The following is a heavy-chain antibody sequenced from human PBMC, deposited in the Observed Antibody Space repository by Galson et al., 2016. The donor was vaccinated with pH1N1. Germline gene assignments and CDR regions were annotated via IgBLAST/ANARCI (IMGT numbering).Heavy chain of an antibody. CDR3: AKYPQITVYCAGGSCYGFDP. Sequence: SLRLSCAASGFTFSNYAMIWVRQAPGKGLEWVSIITGSGDYIDYADSVKGRFTISRDNSKNTLYLHMNSLRAEDTALYYCAKYPQITVYCAGGSCYGFDPWGQGTLVTVSS. J-gene: IGHJ5*02. CDR1: GFTFSNYA. V-gene: IGHV3-23*01. D-gene: IGHD2-15*01. CDR2: ITGSGDYI.